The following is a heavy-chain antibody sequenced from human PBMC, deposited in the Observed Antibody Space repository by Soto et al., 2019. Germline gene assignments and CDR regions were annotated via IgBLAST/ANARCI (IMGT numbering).Heavy chain of an antibody. J-gene: IGHJ4*02. V-gene: IGHV3-33*01. CDR3: GPDTLDY. Sequence: QVQLVESGGGVVQPGRSLRLSCAASGFMFSSHGMHWIRQAPGKGLEWVAVIWYDGSNKYYADSVKGRFTISRDNSKNTLYLQMNSLRGEDTAVYYCGPDTLDYWGQGTLVTVSS. CDR1: GFMFSSHG. CDR2: IWYDGSNK.